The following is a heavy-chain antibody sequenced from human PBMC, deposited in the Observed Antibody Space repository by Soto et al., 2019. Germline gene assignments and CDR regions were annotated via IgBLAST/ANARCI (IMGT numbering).Heavy chain of an antibody. V-gene: IGHV5-51*01. J-gene: IGHJ6*02. D-gene: IGHD3-3*02. CDR1: GYSFTSYW. CDR3: AREGLVLAPSTVNSDHYYYAMDV. Sequence: GESLKISCKGSGYSFTSYWIGWVRQMPGKGLEWMGIIYPGDSDTRYSPSFQGQVTISADKSISTAYLQWSSLKASDTAVYYCAREGLVLAPSTVNSDHYYYAMDVWGQGTTVTVSS. CDR2: IYPGDSDT.